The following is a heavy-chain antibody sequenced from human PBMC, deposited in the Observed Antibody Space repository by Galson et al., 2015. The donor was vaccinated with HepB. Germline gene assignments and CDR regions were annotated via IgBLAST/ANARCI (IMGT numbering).Heavy chain of an antibody. D-gene: IGHD2-21*02. CDR3: ARNRGVTHDAFDI. CDR1: GGTFSSYA. Sequence: SCKASGGTFSSYALSWVLQAPGQGLEWMGGIIPIFGTANYAQKFQGRVTITADESTSTAYMELSSLRSEDTAVYYCARNRGVTHDAFDIWGHGTLVTVSS. V-gene: IGHV1-69*01. CDR2: IIPIFGTA. J-gene: IGHJ3*02.